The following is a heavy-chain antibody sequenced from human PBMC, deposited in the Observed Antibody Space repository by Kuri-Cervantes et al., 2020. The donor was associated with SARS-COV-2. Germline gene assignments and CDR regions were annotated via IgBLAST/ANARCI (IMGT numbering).Heavy chain of an antibody. J-gene: IGHJ6*03. CDR2: MNPNSGNT. Sequence: ASVKVSCKASGYTFTSYDINWVRQATGQGLEWMGWMNPNSGNTGYAQKFQGRVTITRNTSISTAYMELSSLRSEDTAVYYCARERGSWYVPLRTYYYYYMDVWGKGTTVTVSS. CDR1: GYTFTSYD. CDR3: ARERGSWYVPLRTYYYYYMDV. D-gene: IGHD6-13*01. V-gene: IGHV1-8*03.